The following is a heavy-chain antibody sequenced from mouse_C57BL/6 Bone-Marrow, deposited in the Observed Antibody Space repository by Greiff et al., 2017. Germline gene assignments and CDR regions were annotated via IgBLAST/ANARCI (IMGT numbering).Heavy chain of an antibody. CDR1: GYTFTSYW. D-gene: IGHD2-3*01. CDR3: ARQGWLLLTWFAY. J-gene: IGHJ3*01. CDR2: IYPRSGNT. Sequence: QVQLQQPGAELVKPGASVKLSCKASGYTFTSYWMHWVKQRTGQGLEWIGEIYPRSGNTYYNEKFKGKATLTADKSSSTAYMELRSLTSEDSAVYFCARQGWLLLTWFAYWGQGTLVTVSA. V-gene: IGHV1-81*01.